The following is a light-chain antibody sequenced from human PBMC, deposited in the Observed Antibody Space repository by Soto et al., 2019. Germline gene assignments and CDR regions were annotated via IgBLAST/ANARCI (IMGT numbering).Light chain of an antibody. CDR2: DVS. Sequence: QSALTQPASVSVSPGQSITISCTGTSSDVGGYNYVSWYQQHPGKAPRLMIYDVSNRPSGVSNRFSGSKSGNTASLTISELQAEDEADYYCSSYTSSSTLYVFGTGTKVTVL. V-gene: IGLV2-14*01. CDR1: SSDVGGYNY. CDR3: SSYTSSSTLYV. J-gene: IGLJ1*01.